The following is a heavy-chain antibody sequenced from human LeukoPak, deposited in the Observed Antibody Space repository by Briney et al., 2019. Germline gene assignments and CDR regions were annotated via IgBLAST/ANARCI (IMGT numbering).Heavy chain of an antibody. CDR2: INQDGREK. CDR3: ARESTAGYNSSWYGFRN. Sequence: GGSLRLSCAASGFTVSGYWMSWVRQAPGKGLGWVANINQDGREKYYVDSVKGRFTTSRDNAKNSLFLQMGSLRVEDTAVYYCARESTAGYNSSWYGFRNWGQGTLVSVSS. CDR1: GFTVSGYW. D-gene: IGHD6-13*01. J-gene: IGHJ1*01. V-gene: IGHV3-7*01.